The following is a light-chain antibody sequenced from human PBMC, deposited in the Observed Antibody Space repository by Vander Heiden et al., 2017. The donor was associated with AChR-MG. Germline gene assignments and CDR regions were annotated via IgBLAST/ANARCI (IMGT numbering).Light chain of an antibody. V-gene: IGLV1-44*01. CDR3: AAWDGSLNGWV. CDR2: RSD. J-gene: IGLJ3*02. Sequence: QSVLTQPLPASGTPGQWVTIFCSGGSSNIGSDSLCRLQQLPGTAPKLLIYRSDQRPSGVPDRFAGSKSGTSASLAISGLQSEDEADYYCAAWDGSLNGWVFGGGTKLTAL. CDR1: SSNIGSDS.